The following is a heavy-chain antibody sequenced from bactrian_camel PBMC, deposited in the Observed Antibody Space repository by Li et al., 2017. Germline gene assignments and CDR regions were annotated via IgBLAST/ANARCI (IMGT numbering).Heavy chain of an antibody. CDR3: AVEEGYYLGLRAGTYSN. D-gene: IGHD3*01. Sequence: QLVESGGGSVQIGGSLRLSCAVSGYMASSRCVGWFRQAPGKEREGVVYSYIGGRRTVEIDSVKGRFTISKDRATNTLFLQMNSLKPEDTAMYYCAVEEGYYLGLRAGTYSNWGQGTQVTVS. CDR1: GYMASSRC. V-gene: IGHV3S31*01. CDR2: SYIGGRRT. J-gene: IGHJ4*01.